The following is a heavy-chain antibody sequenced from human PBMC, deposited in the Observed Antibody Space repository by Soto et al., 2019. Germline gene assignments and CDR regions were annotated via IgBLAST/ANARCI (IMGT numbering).Heavy chain of an antibody. CDR2: IIPIFGTA. CDR1: GGTFSSYA. D-gene: IGHD6-13*01. Sequence: GASVKVSCKASGGTFSSYAISWVRQAPGQGLEWMGGIIPIFGTANYAQKFQGRVTITADESTSTAYMELSSLRSEDTAVYYCATTRYSSNYYFDYWGQGTLVTVSS. V-gene: IGHV1-69*13. J-gene: IGHJ4*02. CDR3: ATTRYSSNYYFDY.